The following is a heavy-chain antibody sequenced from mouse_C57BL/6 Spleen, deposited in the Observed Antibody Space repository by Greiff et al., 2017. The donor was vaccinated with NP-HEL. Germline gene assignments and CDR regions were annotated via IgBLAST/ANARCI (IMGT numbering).Heavy chain of an antibody. V-gene: IGHV8-8*01. Sequence: QVTLKESGPGILQPSQTLSLTCSFSGFSLSTFGMGVGWIRQPSGKGLEWLAHIWWDADKYYNPALKSRLTISKDTSKNQVFLKIANVDTEDTATYYCARMSYYGSSYRYFDVWGTGTTVTVSS. CDR2: IWWDADK. CDR3: ARMSYYGSSYRYFDV. D-gene: IGHD1-1*01. J-gene: IGHJ1*03. CDR1: GFSLSTFGMG.